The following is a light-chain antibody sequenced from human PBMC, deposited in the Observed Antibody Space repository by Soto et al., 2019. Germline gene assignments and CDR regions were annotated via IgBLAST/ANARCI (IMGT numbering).Light chain of an antibody. CDR3: QQYGSSPRYT. V-gene: IGKV3-20*01. CDR2: GAS. CDR1: QSVSSSY. Sequence: EIVLTQSPGTLSLSPGERATLSCRASQSVSSSYLAWYQQKPGQAPRLLIYGASSRATGIPDRFSGSGSGTDLNLTISRLEPEDFEVYYCQQYGSSPRYTFGQGTKLEIK. J-gene: IGKJ2*01.